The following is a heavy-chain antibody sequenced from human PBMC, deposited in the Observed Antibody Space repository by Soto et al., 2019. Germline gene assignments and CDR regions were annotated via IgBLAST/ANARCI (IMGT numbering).Heavy chain of an antibody. Sequence: GGSLRLSCSASGFTFPENAVSWVRQAPGKWPEWVGLISGTTYGATAEYAASVRGRFIVSREDSKRIVYLQMDSLKTEDTAVYYCSGHGALSAPWGPGTLVTVSS. CDR3: SGHGALSAP. J-gene: IGHJ4*02. CDR1: GFTFPENA. CDR2: ISGTTYGATA. V-gene: IGHV3-49*04. D-gene: IGHD3-16*01.